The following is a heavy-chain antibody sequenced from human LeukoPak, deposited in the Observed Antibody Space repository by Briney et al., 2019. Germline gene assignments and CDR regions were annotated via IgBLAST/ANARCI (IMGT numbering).Heavy chain of an antibody. D-gene: IGHD3-10*01. J-gene: IGHJ4*02. CDR3: AKPRDYYGPFAY. V-gene: IGHV3-23*01. CDR1: GFTFSSYA. CDR2: ISGDIGST. Sequence: GGSLRLSCAASGFTFSSYAMSWVRQAPGKGLEWVSGISGDIGSTYYADSVKGRFTISRDNSKNTLYLQMNSLRAEDTAVYYCAKPRDYYGPFAYWGQGTLVTVSS.